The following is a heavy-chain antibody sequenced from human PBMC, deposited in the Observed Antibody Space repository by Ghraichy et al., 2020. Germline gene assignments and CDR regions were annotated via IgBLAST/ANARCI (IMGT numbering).Heavy chain of an antibody. Sequence: GGSLRLSCAASGFTFSDYSLHWVRQAPGKGLEWVAYISGGATYTYLADSVKGRFTISRDNAQKTLTLQMHSLRVEDTALYYWARANSSGWSGDFDYWGQGTLVSVSS. CDR1: GFTFSDYS. V-gene: IGHV3-21*01. CDR3: ARANSSGWSGDFDY. J-gene: IGHJ4*02. CDR2: ISGGATYT. D-gene: IGHD6-19*01.